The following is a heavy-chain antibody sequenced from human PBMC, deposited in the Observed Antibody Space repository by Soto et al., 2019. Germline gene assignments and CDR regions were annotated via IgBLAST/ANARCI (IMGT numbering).Heavy chain of an antibody. CDR2: IKEDGSEE. Sequence: GGSLKLSCAASGFTFGDYWMSWVRQAPGKGLEWVANIKEDGSEENYVESVKGRFTISRDNARNSLSLQMNSLRAEDTAVYYCAREEGLLNWFEPWGQGTLVTVSS. V-gene: IGHV3-7*01. CDR3: AREEGLLNWFEP. J-gene: IGHJ5*02. D-gene: IGHD1-26*01. CDR1: GFTFGDYW.